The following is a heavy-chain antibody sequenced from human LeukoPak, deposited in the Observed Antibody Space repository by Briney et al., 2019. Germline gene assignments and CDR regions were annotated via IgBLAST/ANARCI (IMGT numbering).Heavy chain of an antibody. Sequence: PSETLSLTCTVYGGSFSGSYWGWIRQPPGKGLEWIGSIYDSGSTYYNPSLKSRVTISVDTSKNQFSLKLNSVTAADTAVYYCARHYGPWGQGTLVTVSS. CDR2: IYDSGST. D-gene: IGHD3-10*01. J-gene: IGHJ5*02. CDR1: GGSFSGSY. CDR3: ARHYGP. V-gene: IGHV4-39*01.